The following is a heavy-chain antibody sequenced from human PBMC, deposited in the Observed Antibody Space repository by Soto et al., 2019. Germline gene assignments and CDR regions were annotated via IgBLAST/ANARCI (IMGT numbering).Heavy chain of an antibody. J-gene: IGHJ6*02. CDR2: ISTGSSTI. V-gene: IGHV3-48*02. Sequence: GESLRLSCAASGFTFSDYSMNWVRQAPGKGLEWVSYISTGSSTIYYADSVKGRFTISRDNAKNSLYLQMDSLRDEDTAIYYCARDLYSSSWYAFGMDVWGQGTTVTVSS. D-gene: IGHD6-13*01. CDR3: ARDLYSSSWYAFGMDV. CDR1: GFTFSDYS.